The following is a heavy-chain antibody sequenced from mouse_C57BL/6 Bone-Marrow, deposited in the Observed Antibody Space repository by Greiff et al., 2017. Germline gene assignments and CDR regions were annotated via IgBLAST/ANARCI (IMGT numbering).Heavy chain of an antibody. CDR3: ARLIYYDYDEDAMDY. CDR2: ISYSGST. Sequence: EVQLQQSGPGLAKPSQTLSLTCSVTGYSITSDYWNWIRKIPGNKLEYMGYISYSGSTYYNPSLKSRISITRDTSKNQYYLQLNSVTTEDTATYYCARLIYYDYDEDAMDYWGQGTSVTVSS. J-gene: IGHJ4*01. V-gene: IGHV3-8*01. D-gene: IGHD2-4*01. CDR1: GYSITSDY.